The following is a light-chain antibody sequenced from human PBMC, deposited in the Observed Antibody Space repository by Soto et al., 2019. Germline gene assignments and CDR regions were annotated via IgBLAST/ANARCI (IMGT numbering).Light chain of an antibody. Sequence: QSVLTQPASVSGAPGQSITLSCPGNRSDVGSYNLVSWYQQHPGKAPKLMIYEGSKRPSGVSNRFSGSKSGNTASLTISGLQAEDEADYYCSSYTSSSPYFFGTGTKVTVL. CDR2: EGS. V-gene: IGLV2-14*02. J-gene: IGLJ1*01. CDR3: SSYTSSSPYF. CDR1: RSDVGSYNL.